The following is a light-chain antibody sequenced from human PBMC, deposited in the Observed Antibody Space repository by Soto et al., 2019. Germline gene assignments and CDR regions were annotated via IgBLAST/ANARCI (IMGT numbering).Light chain of an antibody. CDR3: QQYYSSPWT. CDR1: QSVLSSSNHKYY. V-gene: IGKV4-1*01. Sequence: DIVMTQSPDSLAESLGERATINCKSSQSVLSSSNHKYYLLWYQQKPGLPPKVLIYWASTRESGVPDRFSGSGSGTDFTLTISSLQAKDVAVYYCQQYYSSPWTFGQGTRVEIK. CDR2: WAS. J-gene: IGKJ1*01.